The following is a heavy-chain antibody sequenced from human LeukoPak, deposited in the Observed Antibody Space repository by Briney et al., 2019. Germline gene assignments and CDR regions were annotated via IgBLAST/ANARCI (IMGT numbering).Heavy chain of an antibody. J-gene: IGHJ4*02. CDR3: AYYYNYGFDF. Sequence: PGGSLRLSRAPCVFMPHVYYKVWARQAPGKGLEWVAFIQYDGSQKSYVDSVKGRFTISRDNSKNTPYLQMNGLGAEDTALYYCAYYYNYGFDFWGQGTLVTVSS. D-gene: IGHD3-22*01. CDR2: IQYDGSQK. CDR1: VFMPHVYY. V-gene: IGHV3-30*02.